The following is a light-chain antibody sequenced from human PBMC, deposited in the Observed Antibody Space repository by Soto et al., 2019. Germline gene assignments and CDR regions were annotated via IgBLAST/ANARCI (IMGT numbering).Light chain of an antibody. CDR1: QSISRY. V-gene: IGKV1-39*01. CDR2: AAS. Sequence: DIPMTQSPSSLSPSVGDRVTITCGASQSISRYLNWYQQKPGKAPKLLIYAASSLQSGVPSRFSGSGSGTDYTLTISSLKHEDFATYYCQQSYSTIRTFGQGTKVDNK. J-gene: IGKJ1*01. CDR3: QQSYSTIRT.